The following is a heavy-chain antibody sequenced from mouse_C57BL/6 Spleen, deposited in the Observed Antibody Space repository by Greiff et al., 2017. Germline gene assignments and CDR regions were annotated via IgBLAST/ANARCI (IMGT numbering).Heavy chain of an antibody. Sequence: VQLQQSGAELVKPGASVKLSCTASGFNIKDYYMHWVKQRTEQGLEWIGRIDPEDGETKYAPKFQGKDTITADTSSNPAYLQLSSLTSEDTAVYYCARSGYYGSSYWYFDVWGTGTTVTVSS. J-gene: IGHJ1*03. V-gene: IGHV14-2*01. D-gene: IGHD1-1*01. CDR3: ARSGYYGSSYWYFDV. CDR2: IDPEDGET. CDR1: GFNIKDYY.